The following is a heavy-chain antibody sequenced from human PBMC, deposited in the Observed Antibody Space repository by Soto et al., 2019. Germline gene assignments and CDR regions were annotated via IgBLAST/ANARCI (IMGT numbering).Heavy chain of an antibody. V-gene: IGHV1-69*01. CDR1: RGTFSNLV. CDR2: NIPIFGTA. Sequence: GASVQVSRQCSRGTFSNLVFSCVRQAPGQGVEWMGGNIPIFGTANYAQKFQGRVTIIADESTGTTYMELTSLRSEDTAVYYCARAPILVGETTYENYFDYWGQGTLVTAPQ. D-gene: IGHD2-21*01. CDR3: ARAPILVGETTYENYFDY. J-gene: IGHJ4*02.